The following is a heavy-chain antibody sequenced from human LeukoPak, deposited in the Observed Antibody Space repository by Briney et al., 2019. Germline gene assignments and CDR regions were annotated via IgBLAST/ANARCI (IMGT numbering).Heavy chain of an antibody. Sequence: GGSLRLSCSASGFTFSSYDMHWARPAPGKGLEGVSYISYIESTNYNADLVKGRFIIVRDNTNKSLYLLRNGMGDDATALYCWRRGKSGYYYGGDDGYWGQGTMVTVSS. CDR2: ISYIESTN. CDR3: RRGKSGYYYGGDDGY. V-gene: IGHV3-48*02. J-gene: IGHJ4*02. CDR1: GFTFSSYD. D-gene: IGHD6-25*01.